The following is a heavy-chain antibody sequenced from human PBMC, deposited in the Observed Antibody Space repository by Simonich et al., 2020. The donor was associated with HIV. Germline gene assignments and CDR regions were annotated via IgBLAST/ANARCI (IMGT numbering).Heavy chain of an antibody. CDR1: GGSFSGYY. CDR3: ARGGGNPNY. V-gene: IGHV4-34*01. J-gene: IGHJ4*02. CDR2: INHKGRT. D-gene: IGHD1-1*01. Sequence: QVQPQQWGAGLLKPSETLSLTCAVNGGSFSGYYWTWIRQPPGKGLEWIGEINHKGRTNYNPSLKSRVSISIDTSKNQFSLKLSSVTAADTAVYYCARGGGNPNYWGQGTLVTVSS.